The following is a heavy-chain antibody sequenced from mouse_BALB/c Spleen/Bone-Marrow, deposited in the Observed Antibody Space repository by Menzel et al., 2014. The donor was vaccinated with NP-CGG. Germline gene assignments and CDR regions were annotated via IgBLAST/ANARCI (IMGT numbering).Heavy chain of an antibody. CDR3: ARGGAFAY. Sequence: VQLKESGAELVKPGASVKLSCTASGFNIKDTYMHWVKQRPEQGLEWIGRIDPVNGNTKYDPKFQGKATITADTSSNTAYLQLSSLTSEDTAVYYCARGGAFAYWGQGTLVTVSA. J-gene: IGHJ3*01. V-gene: IGHV14-3*02. CDR1: GFNIKDTY. CDR2: IDPVNGNT.